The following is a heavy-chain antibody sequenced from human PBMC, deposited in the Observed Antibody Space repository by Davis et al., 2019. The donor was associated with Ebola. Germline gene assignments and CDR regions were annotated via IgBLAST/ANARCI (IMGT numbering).Heavy chain of an antibody. CDR1: GYSFTSYW. J-gene: IGHJ6*02. Sequence: GESLKISCKGSGYSFTSYWIGWVRQMPGKGLGWMGIIYPGDSYTNYSPSFQGHVTISADKSISTAYLQWSSLKASDTAMYYCARLDTVSHYYYYGMDVWGQGTTVTVSS. D-gene: IGHD4-11*01. CDR3: ARLDTVSHYYYYGMDV. CDR2: IYPGDSYT. V-gene: IGHV5-51*01.